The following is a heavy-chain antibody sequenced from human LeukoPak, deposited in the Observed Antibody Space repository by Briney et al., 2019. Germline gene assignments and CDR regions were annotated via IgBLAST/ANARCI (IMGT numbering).Heavy chain of an antibody. J-gene: IGHJ4*02. CDR1: GFTFSNFA. CDR2: IPGGSGAT. CDR3: AKDSPLATYAGGWSSKSFDY. V-gene: IGHV3-23*01. D-gene: IGHD6-19*01. Sequence: GGSLRLSCTASGFTFSNFAMSWVRQAPGKGLEWVSTIPGGSGATYYADSVTGRFTISRDNSKDTLYLQMYSLRAEDRAVYFCAKDSPLATYAGGWSSKSFDYWGQGTLVAVSS.